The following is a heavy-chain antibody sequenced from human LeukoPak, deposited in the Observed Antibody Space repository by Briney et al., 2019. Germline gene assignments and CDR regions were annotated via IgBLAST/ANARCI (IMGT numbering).Heavy chain of an antibody. Sequence: PSETLSLTCTVSGYSISSGYYWGWIRQPPGKGLEWIGSIYHSGSTNYNPSLKSRVTISVDTSKNQFSLKLSSVTAADTAVYYCARGLRVITFGGVSRGNAFDIWGQGTMVTVSS. CDR3: ARGLRVITFGGVSRGNAFDI. V-gene: IGHV4-38-2*02. CDR1: GYSISSGYY. J-gene: IGHJ3*02. D-gene: IGHD3-16*01. CDR2: IYHSGST.